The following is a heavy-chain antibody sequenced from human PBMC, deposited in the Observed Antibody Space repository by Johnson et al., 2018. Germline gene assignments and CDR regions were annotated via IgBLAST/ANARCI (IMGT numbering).Heavy chain of an antibody. CDR1: GFTFDTYW. J-gene: IGHJ6*03. CDR2: IKQDGSET. CDR3: VREAQYGRLIGYYIRYYNYMDV. Sequence: VQLVESGGRLAQPGGSLRLSCAASGFTFDTYWMSWVRQAPGKGLEWVADIKQDGSETYYLDSVKGRFTISRDNAKASIYLQLNNLRAEDTAVYYWVREAQYGRLIGYYIRYYNYMDVWGTGTTVTVSS. V-gene: IGHV3-7*01. D-gene: IGHD3-9*01.